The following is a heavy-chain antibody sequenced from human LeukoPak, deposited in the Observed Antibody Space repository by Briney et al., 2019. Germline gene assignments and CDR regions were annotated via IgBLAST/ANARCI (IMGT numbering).Heavy chain of an antibody. CDR2: ISSSSSNI. V-gene: IGHV3-48*02. CDR1: GFTFSSYN. Sequence: GGSLRLSCAASGFTFSSYNMNWVRQAPGKGLEWVSYISSSSSNIYCADSVKGRFTISRDNAKNSLYLQMNSLRDEDTAVYYCAREYSSSSGSVSDYWGQGTLVTVSS. J-gene: IGHJ4*02. CDR3: AREYSSSSGSVSDY. D-gene: IGHD6-6*01.